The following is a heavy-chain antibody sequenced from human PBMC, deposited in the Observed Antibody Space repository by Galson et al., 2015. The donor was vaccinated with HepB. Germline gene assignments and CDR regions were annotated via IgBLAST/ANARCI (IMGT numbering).Heavy chain of an antibody. J-gene: IGHJ6*03. CDR2: INPNSGGT. CDR3: ARAHYSNYRPYYYYYMDV. Sequence: SVKVSCKASGYTFTSYYMHWVRQAPGQGLEWMGWINPNSGGTNYAQKFQGRVTMTRDTSISTAYMELSRLRSDDTAVYYCARAHYSNYRPYYYYYMDVWGKGTTVTVSS. CDR1: GYTFTSYY. V-gene: IGHV1-2*02. D-gene: IGHD4-11*01.